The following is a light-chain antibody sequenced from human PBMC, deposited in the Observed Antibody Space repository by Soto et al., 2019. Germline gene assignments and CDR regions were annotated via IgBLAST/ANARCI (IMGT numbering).Light chain of an antibody. CDR3: QQYAGSPT. CDR1: QSVASTY. CDR2: GAS. J-gene: IGKJ5*01. V-gene: IGKV3-20*01. Sequence: EIVLTQSPGTLSLSPGERATLSCWASQSVASTYLGWYQQKPCQAPRLLIYGASSRATGIPDRFSGSGSGTDFTLTISRLEPEDFALYYCQQYAGSPTFGQGTRLEIK.